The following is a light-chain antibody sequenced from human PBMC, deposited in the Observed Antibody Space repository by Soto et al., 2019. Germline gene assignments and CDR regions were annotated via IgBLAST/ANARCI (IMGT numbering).Light chain of an antibody. CDR2: DES. CDR3: QQNDNLPPT. V-gene: IGKV1-33*01. J-gene: IGKJ2*01. CDR1: QDISNY. Sequence: DIQMTQSPSSLSASVGDRVTITCQASQDISNYLNWYQQKPGKAPKLLIYDESNLETGAPSRFSGSGSGTDFTFTISSLQPEDIATYYCQQNDNLPPTFGQGTKLEIK.